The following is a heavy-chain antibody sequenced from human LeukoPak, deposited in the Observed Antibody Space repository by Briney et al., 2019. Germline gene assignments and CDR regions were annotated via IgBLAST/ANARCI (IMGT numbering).Heavy chain of an antibody. CDR2: IYYGGST. CDR3: AREVGYCRSSSCKYYFDF. D-gene: IGHD2-2*01. V-gene: IGHV4-30-4*01. Sequence: SQTLSLTCTVSGGSINSGDYYWSWIRQPPGKDLEWIGYIYYGGSTYYNPSLKSRVTISEDTSKNQFSLKLSSVTGADTAVYFCAREVGYCRSSSCKYYFDFWGQGTLVTVSS. J-gene: IGHJ4*02. CDR1: GGSINSGDYY.